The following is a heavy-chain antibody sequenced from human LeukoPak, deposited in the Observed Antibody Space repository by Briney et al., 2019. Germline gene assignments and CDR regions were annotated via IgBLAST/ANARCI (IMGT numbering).Heavy chain of an antibody. CDR2: IKEDGSAK. V-gene: IGHV3-7*01. D-gene: IGHD1-26*01. J-gene: IGHJ4*02. CDR1: GLSFSSYW. Sequence: PGGSLRLSCVASGLSFSSYWMTWVRQAPGKALEWVANIKEDGSAKSYVDSVKGRFTISRDNAKNSLYLQMNSLRAEDTAVYYCARVQWELRGVGSYFEYWGQGALVTVSS. CDR3: ARVQWELRGVGSYFEY.